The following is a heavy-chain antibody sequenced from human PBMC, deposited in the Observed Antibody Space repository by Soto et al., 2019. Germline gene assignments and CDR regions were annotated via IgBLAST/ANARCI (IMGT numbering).Heavy chain of an antibody. V-gene: IGHV1-69*01. Sequence: QVQLVQSGAEVKKPGSSVKVSCKASGGTFSSYAISWVRQAPGQGLEWMGGIIPIFGTANYAQKFQGRVTITADESTSTAYMELSSLRSEDTAVYYCASSGLGGYYYGSGSYYHFDYWGQGTLVTVSS. J-gene: IGHJ4*02. CDR3: ASSGLGGYYYGSGSYYHFDY. CDR2: IIPIFGTA. D-gene: IGHD3-10*01. CDR1: GGTFSSYA.